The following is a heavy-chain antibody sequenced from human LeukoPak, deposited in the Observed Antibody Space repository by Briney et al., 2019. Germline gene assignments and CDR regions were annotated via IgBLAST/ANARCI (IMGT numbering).Heavy chain of an antibody. CDR1: GFTFSSYG. CDR3: AKGSLHCSSTSCPNDY. D-gene: IGHD2-2*01. CDR2: ITGSSSST. V-gene: IGHV3-23*01. J-gene: IGHJ4*02. Sequence: AGGSLRLSCAASGFTFSSYGMSWFRQAPGKGLEWVSSITGSSSSTYYADSVKGRFTISGDNSKNTLYLQMSSLRAEDTAVYYCAKGSLHCSSTSCPNDYWGQGTLVTVSS.